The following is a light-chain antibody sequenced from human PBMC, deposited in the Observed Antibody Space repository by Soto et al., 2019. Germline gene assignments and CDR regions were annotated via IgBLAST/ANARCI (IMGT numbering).Light chain of an antibody. J-gene: IGLJ1*01. CDR2: DVT. V-gene: IGLV2-14*01. CDR3: ISYASINTYG. CDR1: SSGVGGYDY. Sequence: QSALTQPASVSGFPGQSITISCTGTSSGVGGYDYVSWYQQHPGKAPKLMIYDVTNRPSGVSNRFSGSKSGNTASLTISGLQAEDEADYYCISYASINTYGFGTGTKVTVL.